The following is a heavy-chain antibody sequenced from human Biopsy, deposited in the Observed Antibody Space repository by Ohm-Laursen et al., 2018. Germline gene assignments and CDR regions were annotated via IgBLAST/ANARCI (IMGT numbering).Heavy chain of an antibody. J-gene: IGHJ4*02. Sequence: SLRLSCAASGFTFSSYAMTWFRRAPGKGLEWVSTISGNSDIIYDTDSVKGRFTISRDNSKNTLYLQMSSLSAEDTAFYYCAKGGYYTTSSCYMDLDYWGQGTLVTVSS. CDR2: ISGNSDII. D-gene: IGHD2-2*02. CDR1: GFTFSSYA. V-gene: IGHV3-23*01. CDR3: AKGGYYTTSSCYMDLDY.